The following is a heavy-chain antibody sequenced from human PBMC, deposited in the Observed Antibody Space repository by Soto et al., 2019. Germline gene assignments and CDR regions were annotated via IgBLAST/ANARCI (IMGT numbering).Heavy chain of an antibody. CDR1: GFSFSDIA. CDR2: IDRKTYNYAT. Sequence: GGSLRLSCATSGFSFSDIAMHWVRQASGKGLEWVGRIDRKTYNYATTYGASVKGRFTISRDDSRNMVYLQMNSLKTEDTATYYCARGLRYCSSTNCPNCFAPWGQGTLVTVSS. V-gene: IGHV3-73*01. CDR3: ARGLRYCSSTNCPNCFAP. J-gene: IGHJ5*02. D-gene: IGHD2-2*01.